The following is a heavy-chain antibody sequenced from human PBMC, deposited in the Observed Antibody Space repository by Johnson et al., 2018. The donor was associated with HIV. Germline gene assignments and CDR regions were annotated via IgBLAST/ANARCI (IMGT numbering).Heavy chain of an antibody. CDR2: ISYDGSKK. D-gene: IGHD6-13*01. V-gene: IGHV3-30*18. CDR3: AKDRYSSSWYGSGFDI. J-gene: IGHJ3*02. Sequence: VQLVESGGGVVRPGGSLRLSCAASGFTFDDYGMSWVRQAPEKGLEWVAVISYDGSKKYYADSVKGRFTISRDNSKNTLYLQMNSLRVEDTAVYHCAKDRYSSSWYGSGFDIWGQGTMVTVAS. CDR1: GFTFDDYG.